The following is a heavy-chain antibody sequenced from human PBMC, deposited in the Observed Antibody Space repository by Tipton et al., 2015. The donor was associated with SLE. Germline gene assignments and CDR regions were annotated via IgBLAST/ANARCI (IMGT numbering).Heavy chain of an antibody. D-gene: IGHD3-22*01. CDR3: ARDYYDSRKGGIDY. CDR2: IYYSGST. V-gene: IGHV4-59*12. CDR1: GVSIRTYY. J-gene: IGHJ4*02. Sequence: GLVKPSETLSLTCTVSGVSIRTYYWSWIRQSPGKGLEWIGYIYYSGSTYYNPSLKSRVTISVDTSKNQFSLKLSSVTAADTAVYYCARDYYDSRKGGIDYWGQGTLVTVSS.